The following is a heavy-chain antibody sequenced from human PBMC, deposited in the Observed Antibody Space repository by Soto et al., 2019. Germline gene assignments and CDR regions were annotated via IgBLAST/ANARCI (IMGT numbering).Heavy chain of an antibody. D-gene: IGHD3-3*01. CDR2: IYHSGST. J-gene: IGHJ4*02. V-gene: IGHV4-4*02. CDR1: GGSISSSNW. Sequence: SETLSLTCAVSGGSISSSNWWGWVRQPPGKGLEWIGEIYHSGSTNYNPSLKSRVTISVDKSKNQFSLKLSSVTAADTAVYYCARTYYDFWSGYNDYWGQGTLVTVSS. CDR3: ARTYYDFWSGYNDY.